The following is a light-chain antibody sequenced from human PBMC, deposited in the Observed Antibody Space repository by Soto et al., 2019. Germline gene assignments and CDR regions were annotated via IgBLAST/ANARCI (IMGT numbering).Light chain of an antibody. V-gene: IGKV3-20*01. CDR1: QSVSGNC. CDR2: GAS. CDR3: QQYGSSPPIT. J-gene: IGKJ5*01. Sequence: PGEGSTLSCRAIQSVSGNCLALYQQTPGRAPRLLIYGASTRATGIPDRFNGSGSGTDFTLTISRLEPEDFAVYFCQQYGSSPPITFGQGTRLEIK.